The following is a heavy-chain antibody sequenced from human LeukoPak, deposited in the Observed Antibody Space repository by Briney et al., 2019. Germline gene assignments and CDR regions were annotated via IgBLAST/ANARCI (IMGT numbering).Heavy chain of an antibody. J-gene: IGHJ4*02. V-gene: IGHV4-61*02. CDR3: ARGNYEYSSSWDFDY. CDR2: VYTSGGT. Sequence: SETLSLTCTVSGGSVSSGNYYWSWIRQPAGKGLEWIGRVYTSGGTNYIPSLKSRITISEDTSKNQFSLRLSSVTAADTAVYYCARGNYEYSSSWDFDYWGQGTLVTVSS. CDR1: GGSVSSGNYY. D-gene: IGHD6-6*01.